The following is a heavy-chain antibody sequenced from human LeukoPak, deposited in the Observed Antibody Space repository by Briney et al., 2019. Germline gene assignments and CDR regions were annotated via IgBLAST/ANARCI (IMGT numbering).Heavy chain of an antibody. D-gene: IGHD3-22*01. V-gene: IGHV4-59*01. J-gene: IGHJ3*02. CDR3: ARVYYYDSSGYYYISAFDI. CDR1: GGSINSYY. CDR2: IYYSGST. Sequence: PSETLSLTCSVSGGSINSYYWSWIRQPPGKGLEWIGYIYYSGSTNYNPSLKSRVTISVDTSKNQFSLKLSSVTAADTAVYYCARVYYYDSSGYYYISAFDIWGQGTMVTVSS.